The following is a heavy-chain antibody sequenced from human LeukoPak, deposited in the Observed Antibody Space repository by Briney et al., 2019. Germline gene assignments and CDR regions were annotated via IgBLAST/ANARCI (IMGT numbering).Heavy chain of an antibody. CDR1: GFTLSSYS. J-gene: IGHJ4*02. CDR3: ARVGGLWFGELLRIQFDY. V-gene: IGHV3-21*01. CDR2: ISSSSSYI. D-gene: IGHD3-10*01. Sequence: GGSLRLSCAASGFTLSSYSMNWVRQAPGKGLEWVSSISSSSSYIYYADSVKGRFTISRDNAKNSLYLQMNSLRAEDTAVYYCARVGGLWFGELLRIQFDYWGQGTLVTVSS.